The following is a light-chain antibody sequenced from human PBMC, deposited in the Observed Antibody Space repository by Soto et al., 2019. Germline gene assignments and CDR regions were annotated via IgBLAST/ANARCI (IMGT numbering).Light chain of an antibody. CDR3: QQYDTWPPLT. J-gene: IGKJ4*01. V-gene: IGKV3-15*01. CDR1: QSVSSN. CDR2: AAS. Sequence: EIVMTQSPATLSVSPGERATLSCRASQSVSSNLAWYQQKPGQAPRLLIYAASTRATSIPARFRGSGSGTEFTLTISSLQSEDFAVYYCQQYDTWPPLTFGGGTKVEIK.